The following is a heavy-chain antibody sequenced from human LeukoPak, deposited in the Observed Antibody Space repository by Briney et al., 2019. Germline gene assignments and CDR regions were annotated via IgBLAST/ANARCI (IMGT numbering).Heavy chain of an antibody. CDR2: ISGSGGST. CDR1: GFTFSSYA. D-gene: IGHD3-9*01. CDR3: AREGTYYDILTGSISYYFDY. V-gene: IGHV3-23*01. J-gene: IGHJ4*02. Sequence: GGSLRLSCAASGFTFSSYAMSWVRQAPGKGLEWVSAISGSGGSTYYADSVKGRFTISRDNAKNSLYLQMNSLRAEDTAVYYCAREGTYYDILTGSISYYFDYWGQGTLVTVSS.